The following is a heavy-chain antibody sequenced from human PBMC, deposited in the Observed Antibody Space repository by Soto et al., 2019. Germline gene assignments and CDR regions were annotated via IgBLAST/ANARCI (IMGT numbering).Heavy chain of an antibody. CDR2: ISGSGANI. V-gene: IGHV3-23*01. CDR3: ARRTSYGSGSYMYYYYGLDV. Sequence: GGSRRRCWAASGFTFSCYGMTWVRQAPGKGLEWVSGISGSGANIYYADSVKGRFTISRDNSKNTLYLQMNSLRAEDTAVYSCARRTSYGSGSYMYYYYGLDVWGQGTTVTVSS. CDR1: GFTFSCYG. D-gene: IGHD3-10*01. J-gene: IGHJ6*02.